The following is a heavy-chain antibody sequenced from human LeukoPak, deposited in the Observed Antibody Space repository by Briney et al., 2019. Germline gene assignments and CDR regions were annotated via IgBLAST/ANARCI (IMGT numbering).Heavy chain of an antibody. Sequence: ASVNVSCKSSGYTFTGYYMHWARQAPGPGLEWMGWINPNSGGTNYAQKFQGRVTMTADTSTDTVYMELSSLRSEDTAVYYCATEGKMVRGVYTDYWGQGTLVTVSS. CDR2: INPNSGGT. CDR1: GYTFTGYY. J-gene: IGHJ4*02. CDR3: ATEGKMVRGVYTDY. V-gene: IGHV1-2*02. D-gene: IGHD3-10*01.